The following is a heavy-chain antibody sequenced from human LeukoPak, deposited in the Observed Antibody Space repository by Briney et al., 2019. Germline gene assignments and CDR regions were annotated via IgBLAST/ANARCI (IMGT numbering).Heavy chain of an antibody. CDR1: GGTFSSYA. Sequence: SVKVSCKASGGTFSSYAISWVRQAPGQGLEWMGGIIPIFGTANYAQKFQGRVTITADESTSTAYMELSSLRSEDTAVYYCARDKGYCSSTSCYRYFQHWGQGTLVTVSS. CDR3: ARDKGYCSSTSCYRYFQH. D-gene: IGHD2-2*02. J-gene: IGHJ1*01. V-gene: IGHV1-69*01. CDR2: IIPIFGTA.